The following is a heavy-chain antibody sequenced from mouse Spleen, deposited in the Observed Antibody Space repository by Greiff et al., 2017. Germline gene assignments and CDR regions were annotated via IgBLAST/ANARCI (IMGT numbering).Heavy chain of an antibody. J-gene: IGHJ4*01. CDR2: INPSSGYT. V-gene: IGHV1-4*01. CDR3: ARDYGNYMGYAMDY. Sequence: VQLQQSGAELARPGASVKMSCKASGYTFTSYTMHWVKQRPGQGLEWIGYINPSSGYTKYNQKFKDKATLTADKSSSTAYMQLSSLTSEDSAVYYCARDYGNYMGYAMDYWGQGTSVTVSS. D-gene: IGHD2-1*01. CDR1: GYTFTSYT.